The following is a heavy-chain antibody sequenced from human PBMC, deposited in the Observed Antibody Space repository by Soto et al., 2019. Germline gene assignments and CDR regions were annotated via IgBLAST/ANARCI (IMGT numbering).Heavy chain of an antibody. Sequence: EVQLVESGGGLVQPGGSLRLSCAASGFTVSSNYMSWVRQAPGKGLEWVSVIYSGGSTYYADSVKGRFTISRDNSKNKLYLQMNSLRAEDTAVYYCARDGIVAGSWYALSDYWGQGTLVTVSS. J-gene: IGHJ4*02. V-gene: IGHV3-66*01. CDR3: ARDGIVAGSWYALSDY. CDR2: IYSGGST. CDR1: GFTVSSNY. D-gene: IGHD6-13*01.